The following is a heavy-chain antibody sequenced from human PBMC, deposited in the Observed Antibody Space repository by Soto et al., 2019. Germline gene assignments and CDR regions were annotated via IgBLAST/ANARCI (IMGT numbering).Heavy chain of an antibody. CDR1: GGSISSSSYY. D-gene: IGHD3-3*01. CDR2: IYYSGST. CDR3: ARRFWSGAYYFDY. Sequence: SETLSLTCTVSGGSISSSSYYWGWIRQPPGKGLEWIGSIYYSGSTYYNPSLKSRVTISVDTSKNQFSLKLSSVTAADTAVYYCARRFWSGAYYFDYWGQGTLVTFSS. J-gene: IGHJ4*02. V-gene: IGHV4-39*01.